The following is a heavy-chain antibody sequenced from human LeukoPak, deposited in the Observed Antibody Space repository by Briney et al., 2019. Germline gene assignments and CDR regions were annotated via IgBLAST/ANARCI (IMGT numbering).Heavy chain of an antibody. Sequence: SETLSLTCAVTGYSISSGYYWGWIRQPPGKGLEWIGSIYHSGSTYYNPSLKSRVTISVDTSKHQFSLKLSSVTAADTAVYYCARHSRVSYYFDYWGQGTLVTVSS. CDR1: GYSISSGYY. CDR2: IYHSGST. CDR3: ARHSRVSYYFDY. J-gene: IGHJ4*02. V-gene: IGHV4-38-2*01.